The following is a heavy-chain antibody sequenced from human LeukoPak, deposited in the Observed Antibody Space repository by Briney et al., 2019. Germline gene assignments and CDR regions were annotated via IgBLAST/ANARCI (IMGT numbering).Heavy chain of an antibody. CDR3: ARGVEPLAANTLAY. J-gene: IGHJ4*02. D-gene: IGHD1-14*01. CDR1: GFSFSGYW. CDR2: IKQAGSEK. Sequence: GGSLRLSCAALGFSFSGYWMTWVRQAPGKGLEWVANIKQAGSEKYYVDSVKGRFTISRDNAKNSLYLEMNSLSPDDTAVYYCARGVEPLAANTLAYWGQGTLVTVSS. V-gene: IGHV3-7*03.